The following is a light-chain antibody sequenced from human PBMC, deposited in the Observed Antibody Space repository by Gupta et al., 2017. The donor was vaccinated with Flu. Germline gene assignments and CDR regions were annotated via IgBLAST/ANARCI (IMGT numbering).Light chain of an antibody. CDR1: DIGSKR. Sequence: SYVLTQPPSVSVAPGKTARITGGGSDIGSKRVLWYQQKPVQAHVLAVVDDRARPSGIPERFSWSKPCNKDTLIMSGGEAGDEADYDCYVWGNSCDRRLVFGGGTKLTVL. CDR2: DDR. J-gene: IGLJ3*02. V-gene: IGLV3-21*03. CDR3: YVWGNSCDRRLV.